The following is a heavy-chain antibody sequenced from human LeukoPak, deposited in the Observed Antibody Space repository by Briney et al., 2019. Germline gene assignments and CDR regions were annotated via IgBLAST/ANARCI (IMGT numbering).Heavy chain of an antibody. Sequence: PGGSLRLSCAASGFTFSNYWMHWVRQAPGKGLVWVSCINGDGSMPTYADSVKGRFTISRYNAKNTLSLQMNSLRAGDTGVYYCARDGGNYSPQDYWGQGTLVTVSS. V-gene: IGHV3-74*01. D-gene: IGHD1-26*01. J-gene: IGHJ4*02. CDR2: INGDGSMP. CDR1: GFTFSNYW. CDR3: ARDGGNYSPQDY.